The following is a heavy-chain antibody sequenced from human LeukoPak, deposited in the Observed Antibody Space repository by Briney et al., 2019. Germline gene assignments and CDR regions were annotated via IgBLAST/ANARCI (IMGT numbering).Heavy chain of an antibody. Sequence: ASVKVSCKVSGYTLSELSMHWVRQAPGKGLEWMGGFDPVEGDTIYSQKFQGRVTMTEDTSTNTAYMEMSSLRSDDAAVYYYAVTLEGRGRWEEIDYWGQGTLVTVSS. D-gene: IGHD1-26*01. J-gene: IGHJ4*02. CDR1: GYTLSELS. CDR2: FDPVEGDT. CDR3: AVTLEGRGRWEEIDY. V-gene: IGHV1-24*01.